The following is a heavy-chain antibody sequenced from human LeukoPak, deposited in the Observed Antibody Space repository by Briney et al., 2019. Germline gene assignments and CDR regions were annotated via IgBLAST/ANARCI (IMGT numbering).Heavy chain of an antibody. CDR3: AREDRWGRWFDP. CDR1: GGSFSGYY. V-gene: IGHV4-34*01. D-gene: IGHD3-16*01. CDR2: INHSGST. Sequence: KPSETLSLTCAVYGGSFSGYYWSWIRQPPGKGLEWIGEINHSGSTSYNPSLKSRVTISVDTSKNQFSLKLSSVTAADTAVYYCAREDRWGRWFDPWGQGTLVTASS. J-gene: IGHJ5*02.